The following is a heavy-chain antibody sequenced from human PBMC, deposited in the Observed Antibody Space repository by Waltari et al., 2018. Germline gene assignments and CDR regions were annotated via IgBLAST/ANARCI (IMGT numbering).Heavy chain of an antibody. D-gene: IGHD1-1*01. J-gene: IGHJ4*02. CDR1: GFTFTSYS. CDR2: ITSDSATK. V-gene: IGHV3-48*01. Sequence: EAQLVESGGALVQPGGSLRLSCVASGFTFTSYSMDWVRQAPGKVLEWVSYITSDSATKYYAYSVKVPFTLSSENAQNSLYLQMTSLGAEDTAVYYCARRNWHPGPSPDYWGQGTLVTVSS. CDR3: ARRNWHPGPSPDY.